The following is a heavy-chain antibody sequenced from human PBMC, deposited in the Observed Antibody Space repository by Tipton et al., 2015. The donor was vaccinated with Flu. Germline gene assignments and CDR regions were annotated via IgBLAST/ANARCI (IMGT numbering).Heavy chain of an antibody. Sequence: TLSLTCTVSGGSISTSGYYWGWIRQPPGKGLEWIGSISYSGSTYYSPSLKSRVTISVDTSKNQFSLKLSSVTAADTAMYYCARVGDGYAYDYWGQGTLVTVSS. J-gene: IGHJ4*02. V-gene: IGHV4-39*07. CDR3: ARVGDGYAYDY. CDR2: ISYSGST. CDR1: GGSISTSGYY. D-gene: IGHD5-24*01.